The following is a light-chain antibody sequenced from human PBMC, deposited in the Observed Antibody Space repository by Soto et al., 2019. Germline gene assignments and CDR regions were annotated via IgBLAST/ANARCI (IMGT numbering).Light chain of an antibody. CDR3: QQYGSPAYT. V-gene: IGKV3-20*01. Sequence: EMVLTQSPGTLSLSPGERATLSCRASQRVSRSYLAWYQQKPGQAPRLLIYGASSRATGIPDRFSGSGSGTDFTLTISRLEPEDFAVYYCQQYGSPAYTFGQGTKLEIK. CDR1: QRVSRSY. J-gene: IGKJ2*01. CDR2: GAS.